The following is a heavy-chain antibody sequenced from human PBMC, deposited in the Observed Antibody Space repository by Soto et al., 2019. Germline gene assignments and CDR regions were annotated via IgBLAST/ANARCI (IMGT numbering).Heavy chain of an antibody. CDR2: ISGSGGST. V-gene: IGHV3-23*01. J-gene: IGHJ4*02. CDR1: GFTFSSYA. D-gene: IGHD3-22*01. Sequence: HPGGSLRLSCAASGFTFSSYAMSWVRQAPGKGLEWVSAISGSGGSTYYADSVKGRFTISRDNSKNTLYLQMNSLRAEDTAVYYCAKSITMIVVVPFDYWGQGTLVTVSS. CDR3: AKSITMIVVVPFDY.